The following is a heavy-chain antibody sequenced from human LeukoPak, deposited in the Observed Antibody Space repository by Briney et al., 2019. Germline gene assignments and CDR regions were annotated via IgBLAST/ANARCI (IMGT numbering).Heavy chain of an antibody. D-gene: IGHD4-23*01. J-gene: IGHJ6*03. CDR1: GFTFSSYA. CDR2: ISGSGGTT. V-gene: IGHV3-23*01. Sequence: GGSLRLSCAAYGFTFSSYAMSWVRQAPGKGLEWVSVISGSGGTTYYADSVKGRFTISRDNSKNTLYLQMNSLRAEDTAVYYCAKNRGGGLHYYMDVWGKGTTVTVSS. CDR3: AKNRGGGLHYYMDV.